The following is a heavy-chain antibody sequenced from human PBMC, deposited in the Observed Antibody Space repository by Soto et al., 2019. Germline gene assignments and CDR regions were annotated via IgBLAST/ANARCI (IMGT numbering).Heavy chain of an antibody. CDR3: ARGGVFRVLDVNNFDS. J-gene: IGHJ4*02. Sequence: SETLSLTCTVSGGSVSSGDYYWSWIRQPPGKGLEWIGHIYYSETTHYNPSLKSRVIISVDKSKNQFSLKLTSVTAADTAVYYCARGGVFRVLDVNNFDSWGQGNQVTVSS. V-gene: IGHV4-30-4*01. CDR1: GGSVSSGDYY. D-gene: IGHD3-3*01. CDR2: IYYSETT.